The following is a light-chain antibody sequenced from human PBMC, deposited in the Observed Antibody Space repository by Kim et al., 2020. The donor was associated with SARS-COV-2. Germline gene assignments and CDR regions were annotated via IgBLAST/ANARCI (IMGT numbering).Light chain of an antibody. CDR3: QQYYSTPPS. J-gene: IGKJ2*03. CDR2: WAS. Sequence: PTLNSTSSHTVLYNSNNKNYLAWYQQKPGQAPKLLIYWASIRESGVSDRFSGSGSETDFTLTISSLQAEDVAVYYCQQYYSTPPSFGQGTKLEI. V-gene: IGKV4-1*01. CDR1: HTVLYNSNNKNY.